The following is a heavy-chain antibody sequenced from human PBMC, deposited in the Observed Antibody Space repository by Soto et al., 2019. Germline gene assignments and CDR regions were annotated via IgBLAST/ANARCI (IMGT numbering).Heavy chain of an antibody. CDR1: GGSITRSPYY. D-gene: IGHD2-2*01. J-gene: IGHJ6*02. CDR3: ARALVDDYYGLDS. CDR2: IYYTGST. Sequence: PSETLSLTCTVSGGSITRSPYYWSWIRQLPGKGLEWIGYIYYTGSTYYNPSLTSRVFISMDRSENQFSLNLNFVTAADTAVYYCARALVDDYYGLDSWGQGTTVTVSS. V-gene: IGHV4-31*03.